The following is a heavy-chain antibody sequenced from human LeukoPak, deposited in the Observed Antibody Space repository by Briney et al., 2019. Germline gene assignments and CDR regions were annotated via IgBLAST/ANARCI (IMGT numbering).Heavy chain of an antibody. CDR1: GFTSSSYV. CDR2: ISGSGDDT. Sequence: GGSLRLSCSASGFTSSSYVMTWVRQAPGQGLEWVSAISGSGDDTYYADSVKGRFTISRDNSKNTLYLQMNSLRAEDTAVYYCAKKEAMIRGVPYYYDFWGQGTLVTVSS. J-gene: IGHJ4*02. D-gene: IGHD3-10*01. CDR3: AKKEAMIRGVPYYYDF. V-gene: IGHV3-23*01.